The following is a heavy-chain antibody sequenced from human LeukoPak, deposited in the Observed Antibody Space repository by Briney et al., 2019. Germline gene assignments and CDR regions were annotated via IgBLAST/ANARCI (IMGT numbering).Heavy chain of an antibody. CDR3: ARGTMIVVVTRETHFDY. CDR2: INPSGGST. D-gene: IGHD3-22*01. CDR1: GYTFTSYY. Sequence: ASVKVSCKASGYTFTSYYMHWVRQAPGQGLEWMGLINPSGGSTSYAQKFQGRVTMTRDMSTSTVCMELSSLRSEDTAVYYCARGTMIVVVTRETHFDYWGQGTLVTVSS. V-gene: IGHV1-46*01. J-gene: IGHJ4*02.